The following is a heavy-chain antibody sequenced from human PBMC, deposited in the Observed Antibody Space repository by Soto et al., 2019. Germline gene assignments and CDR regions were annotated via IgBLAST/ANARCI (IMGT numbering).Heavy chain of an antibody. CDR3: ARDYYKYYDSSGYYRSPAY. CDR2: ISSSSSYI. Sequence: GGSLRLSCAASVFTFSSYSMNCVRQAPGKGLEWVSSISSSSSYIYYADSVKGRFTISRDNAKNSLYLQMNSLRAEDTAVYYCARDYYKYYDSSGYYRSPAYWGQGTLVTVS. J-gene: IGHJ4*02. D-gene: IGHD3-22*01. V-gene: IGHV3-21*01. CDR1: VFTFSSYS.